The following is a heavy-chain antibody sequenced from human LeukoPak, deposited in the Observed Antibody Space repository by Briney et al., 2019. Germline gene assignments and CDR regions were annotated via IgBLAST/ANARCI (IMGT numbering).Heavy chain of an antibody. V-gene: IGHV3-9*01. D-gene: IGHD6-13*01. CDR2: ISWNSANI. CDR1: GFTFGDYA. CDR3: AKGEVGVSSWFRD. Sequence: GGSLRLSCAASGFTFGDYAMHWVRQAPGKGLEWVSGISWNSANIGRADSVKGRFTISRDNTKNSLYLQMNSLRAEDTALYYCAKGEVGVSSWFRDWGQGTLVTVSS. J-gene: IGHJ4*02.